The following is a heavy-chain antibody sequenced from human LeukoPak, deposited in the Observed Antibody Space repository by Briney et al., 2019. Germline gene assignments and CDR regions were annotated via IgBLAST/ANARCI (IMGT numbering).Heavy chain of an antibody. CDR1: GGSISSGGYY. D-gene: IGHD3-3*01. Sequence: SETQSLTCTVSGGSISSGGYYWSWIRQPPGKGLEWIGYIYHSGSTYYNPSLKSRVTISVDRSKNQFSLKLSSVTAADTAVYYCARVGPGVHWFDPWGQGTLVTVSS. V-gene: IGHV4-30-2*01. J-gene: IGHJ5*02. CDR2: IYHSGST. CDR3: ARVGPGVHWFDP.